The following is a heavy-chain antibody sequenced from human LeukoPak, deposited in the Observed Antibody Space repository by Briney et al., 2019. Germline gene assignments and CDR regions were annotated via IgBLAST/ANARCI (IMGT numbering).Heavy chain of an antibody. CDR1: GGSFRGYY. J-gene: IGHJ6*01. V-gene: IGHV4-34*01. CDR3: ERGKKGYYYYDGMDV. CDR2: INHSGST. Sequence: PSETLFLTCAFYGGSFRGYYWSSIRQPPGKGLEWNGEINHSGSTNYNPSLKSRVTISLDTSKNQFSLKLSSVTAADTAVYYCERGKKGYYYYDGMDVWGQGTTVTVSS.